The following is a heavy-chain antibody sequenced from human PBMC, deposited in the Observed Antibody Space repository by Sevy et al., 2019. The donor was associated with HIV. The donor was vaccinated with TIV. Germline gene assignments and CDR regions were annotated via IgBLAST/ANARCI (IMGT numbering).Heavy chain of an antibody. CDR1: GFTFSTYE. Sequence: GGSLRLSCTASGFTFSTYEMNWVRQAPGKGLEWVSYISNSGNTIYYSDSVKDRFTISRDNDKNSLYLQMNSLRAADTAVYYCARDLPPSATTVAHFDYWGRGTLVTVSS. J-gene: IGHJ4*02. CDR2: ISNSGNTI. V-gene: IGHV3-48*03. CDR3: ARDLPPSATTVAHFDY. D-gene: IGHD4-17*01.